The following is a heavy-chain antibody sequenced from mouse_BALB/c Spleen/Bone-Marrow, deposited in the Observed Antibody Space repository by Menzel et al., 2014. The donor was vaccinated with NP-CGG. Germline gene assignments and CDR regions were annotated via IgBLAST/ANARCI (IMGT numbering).Heavy chain of an antibody. CDR1: GFTFSDYY. CDR3: ARHDGYRTWFAY. D-gene: IGHD2-3*01. J-gene: IGHJ3*01. Sequence: EVQGVESGGGLVQPGGSLKLSCATSGFTFSDYYMYWVRQTPEKRLEGVAYISNGGGSTYYPDTVKGRFTISRDNAKNTLYLQMSRLKSEDTAMYYCARHDGYRTWFAYWGQGTLVTVSA. CDR2: ISNGGGST. V-gene: IGHV5-12*02.